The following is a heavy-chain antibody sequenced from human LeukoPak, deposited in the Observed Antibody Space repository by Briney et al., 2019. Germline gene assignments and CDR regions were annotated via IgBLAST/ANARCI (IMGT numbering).Heavy chain of an antibody. CDR2: INAGNSNT. CDR1: GYTFTSYA. J-gene: IGHJ3*02. V-gene: IGHV1-3*01. D-gene: IGHD1-1*01. CDR3: ARGNEAFDI. Sequence: ASVKVSCKASGYTFTSYAMHWVRQAPGQRLEWMGWINAGNSNTQYSQKFQGRVTITRDTSASTAYMELSSLRSEDTAVYYCARGNEAFDIWGQGTMVTVSS.